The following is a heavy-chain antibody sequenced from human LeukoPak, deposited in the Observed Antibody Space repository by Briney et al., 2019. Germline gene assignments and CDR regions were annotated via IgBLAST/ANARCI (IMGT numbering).Heavy chain of an antibody. D-gene: IGHD5-12*01. V-gene: IGHV4-4*02. J-gene: IGHJ6*02. CDR2: IHYGGST. Sequence: SETLSLTCAVSGGPISSNNWWSWVRQSPGKGLEWIGEIHYGGSTNYYPPLKSRVTISVDKSKNQFSLKLSSVTAADTAVYYCARDTDSGYAPKRRGMDVWGQGTTVTTSS. CDR3: ARDTDSGYAPKRRGMDV. CDR1: GGPISSNNW.